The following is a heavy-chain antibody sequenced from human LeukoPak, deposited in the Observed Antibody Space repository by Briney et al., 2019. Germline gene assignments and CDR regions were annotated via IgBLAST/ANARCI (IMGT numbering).Heavy chain of an antibody. CDR2: MNPNSGNT. D-gene: IGHD6-13*01. CDR1: GYTFTSYD. J-gene: IGHJ4*02. CDR3: ARASSSWYLQPYYFDY. Sequence: GASVKVSCKASGYTFTSYDINWVRQATGQGLEWMGWMNPNSGNTGYAQKFQGRVTMTRNTSISTAYMELSSLRSEDTAVYYCARASSSWYLQPYYFDYWGQGTLVTVSS. V-gene: IGHV1-8*01.